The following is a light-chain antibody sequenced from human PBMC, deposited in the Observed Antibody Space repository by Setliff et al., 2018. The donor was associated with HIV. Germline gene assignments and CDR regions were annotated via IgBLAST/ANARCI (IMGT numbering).Light chain of an antibody. V-gene: IGLV2-14*02. CDR1: SSNVGGFNL. CDR3: SSYTRSDTPEV. J-gene: IGLJ1*01. CDR2: EVI. Sequence: SALPQPASLSASPGQSITISCTGTSSNVGGFNLVSWYQQYPGRAPKLISYEVIKRPSGISNRFSGSKSGNTASLTIAGLQAEDEAEYYCSSYTRSDTPEVFGTGTKVTVL.